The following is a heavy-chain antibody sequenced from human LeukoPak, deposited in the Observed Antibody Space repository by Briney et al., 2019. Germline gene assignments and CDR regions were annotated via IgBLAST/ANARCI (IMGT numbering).Heavy chain of an antibody. D-gene: IGHD3-16*01. CDR3: ARLRVPTWASKYYFDY. CDR2: IKQDGSEK. CDR1: GFTFSSHW. Sequence: GGSLRLSCAASGFTFSSHWMSWVRQAPGKGLEWVANIKQDGSEKYYVDSVKGRFTISRDNAENSLYLQMNSLRADDTAVYFCARLRVPTWASKYYFDYWGQGTLVTVSS. V-gene: IGHV3-7*01. J-gene: IGHJ4*02.